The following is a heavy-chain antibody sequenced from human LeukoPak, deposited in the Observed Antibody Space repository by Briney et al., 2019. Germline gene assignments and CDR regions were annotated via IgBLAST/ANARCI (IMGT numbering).Heavy chain of an antibody. J-gene: IGHJ3*02. D-gene: IGHD4-23*01. CDR2: INTDTGNP. Sequence: GASVKVSCKASRYTFTTYAMSWVRQAPGQGLEWMGWINTDTGNPTYAQGFTGRFVFSLDTSVSTAYLQISSLKAEDTAVYYCARGTYGGNSGDTFDIWGQGTMVTVSS. CDR1: RYTFTTYA. CDR3: ARGTYGGNSGDTFDI. V-gene: IGHV7-4-1*02.